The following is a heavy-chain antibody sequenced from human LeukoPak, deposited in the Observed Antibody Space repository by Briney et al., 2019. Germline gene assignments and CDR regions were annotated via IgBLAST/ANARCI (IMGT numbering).Heavy chain of an antibody. J-gene: IGHJ4*02. Sequence: GESLKISCKGSGYSFTSYWIGWVRQMPGKGLEWMGIINPSGGSTSYAQKFQGRVTMTRDTSTSTVYMELSSLRSEDTAVYYCARESTMIVVDYWGQGTLVTVSS. V-gene: IGHV1-46*01. CDR2: INPSGGST. CDR3: ARESTMIVVDY. CDR1: GYSFTSYW. D-gene: IGHD3-22*01.